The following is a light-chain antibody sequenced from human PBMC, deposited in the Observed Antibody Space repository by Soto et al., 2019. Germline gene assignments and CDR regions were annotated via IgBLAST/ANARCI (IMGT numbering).Light chain of an antibody. CDR2: SAS. Sequence: DIQMTQSPSSLSASVRDKITITCWASQTISTYLNWYQQRPGKAPKLLIASASSLQSGVPSRFSGSGSGTDFTLTISSLQPEDFASYYCQQSYNTPYTFGQGTHLEIK. CDR3: QQSYNTPYT. V-gene: IGKV1-39*01. J-gene: IGKJ2*01. CDR1: QTISTY.